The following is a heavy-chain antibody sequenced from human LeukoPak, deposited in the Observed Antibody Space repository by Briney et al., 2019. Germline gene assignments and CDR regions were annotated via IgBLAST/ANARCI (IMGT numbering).Heavy chain of an antibody. CDR3: ASPYDSSGYYYGV. V-gene: IGHV3-20*04. CDR2: IKWDGGST. CDR1: GFTFDDHG. Sequence: GGSLRLSCAASGFTFDDHGMSWVRQAPGKGLEWVSGIKWDGGSTGYADSVKGRFTISRDNSKNTLYLQMNSLRAEDTAVYYCASPYDSSGYYYGVWGQGTLVTVSS. D-gene: IGHD3-22*01. J-gene: IGHJ4*02.